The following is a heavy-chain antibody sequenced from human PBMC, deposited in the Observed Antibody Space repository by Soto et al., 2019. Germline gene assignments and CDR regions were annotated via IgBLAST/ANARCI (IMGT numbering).Heavy chain of an antibody. V-gene: IGHV3-11*01. CDR1: GFTFSDYY. D-gene: IGHD3-9*01. CDR3: ARGVLGDILTGSLRPAYYYYYYMDV. CDR2: ISSSGSTI. Sequence: GGSLRLSCAASGFTFSDYYMSWIRQAPGKGLEWVSYISSSGSTIYYADSVKGRFTISRDNAKNSLYLQMNSLRAEDTAVYYCARGVLGDILTGSLRPAYYYYYYMDVWGKGTTVTVSS. J-gene: IGHJ6*03.